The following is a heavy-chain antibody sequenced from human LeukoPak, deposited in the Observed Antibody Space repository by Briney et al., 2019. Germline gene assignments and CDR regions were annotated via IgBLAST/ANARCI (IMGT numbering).Heavy chain of an antibody. CDR3: ASFRAFDI. CDR1: GGSISSGSYY. Sequence: SQTQSLTCTVSGGSISSGSYYWSWIRQPAGKGLEWIGRIYTSGSTNYNPSLKSRVTISVDTSKNQFSLKLSSVTAADTAVYYCASFRAFDIWGQGTMVTVSS. V-gene: IGHV4-61*02. CDR2: IYTSGST. J-gene: IGHJ3*02.